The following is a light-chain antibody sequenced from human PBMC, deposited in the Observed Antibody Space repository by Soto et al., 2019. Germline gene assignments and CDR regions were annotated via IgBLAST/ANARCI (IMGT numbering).Light chain of an antibody. CDR2: EVS. Sequence: QSALTQPASVSGSPGQSITISCTGTSSDVGGYDYVSWYQQHPGKAPKVMIYEVSNRPSGVSNRFSGSKSGDTASLTISGLQADDEADYYCSSYTLSNTLAFGGGTQLTVL. CDR1: SSDVGGYDY. V-gene: IGLV2-14*01. CDR3: SSYTLSNTLA. J-gene: IGLJ2*01.